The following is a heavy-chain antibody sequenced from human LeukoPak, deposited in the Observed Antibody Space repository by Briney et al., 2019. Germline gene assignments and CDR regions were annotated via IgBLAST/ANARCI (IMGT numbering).Heavy chain of an antibody. J-gene: IGHJ5*02. CDR2: MNPNSGNT. D-gene: IGHD3-9*01. CDR3: AREVGIRYFDWLRAKNWFDP. Sequence: ASVKVSCKASGYTFTSYDINWVRQATGQGLEWMGWMNPNSGNTGYAQKFQGRVTMTRNTSISTAYMELSSLRSEDTAVYYRAREVGIRYFDWLRAKNWFDPWGQGTLVTVSS. V-gene: IGHV1-8*01. CDR1: GYTFTSYD.